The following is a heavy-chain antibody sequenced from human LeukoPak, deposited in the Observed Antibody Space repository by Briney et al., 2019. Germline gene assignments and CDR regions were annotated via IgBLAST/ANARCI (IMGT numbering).Heavy chain of an antibody. D-gene: IGHD3-3*01. Sequence: PGGSLRLSCAASGFTFSDYYMSWIRQAPGKGLEWVSYISSSGSTIYYADSVKGRFTISRDNAKNSLYLQMNSLRAEDTAVYYCAKTYDFWSGLFDYWGQGTLVTVSS. CDR1: GFTFSDYY. J-gene: IGHJ4*02. CDR3: AKTYDFWSGLFDY. CDR2: ISSSGSTI. V-gene: IGHV3-11*04.